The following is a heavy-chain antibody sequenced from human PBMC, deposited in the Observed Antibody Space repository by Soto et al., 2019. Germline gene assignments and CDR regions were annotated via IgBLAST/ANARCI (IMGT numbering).Heavy chain of an antibody. CDR2: ISAYNGNT. Sequence: ASVKVSCKASGYTFTSYGISWVRQAPGQGLEWMGWISAYNGNTNYAQKLQGRVTMTTDTSTSTAYMELRSLRSDDTAVYYCARLGLGMKDNRYYYGMDVWGQGTTVTVSS. D-gene: IGHD7-27*01. CDR1: GYTFTSYG. J-gene: IGHJ6*02. CDR3: ARLGLGMKDNRYYYGMDV. V-gene: IGHV1-18*01.